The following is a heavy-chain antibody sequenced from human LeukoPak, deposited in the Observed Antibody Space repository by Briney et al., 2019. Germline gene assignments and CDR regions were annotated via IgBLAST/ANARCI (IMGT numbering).Heavy chain of an antibody. CDR2: IYSGGTT. V-gene: IGHV3-53*01. CDR3: ARTRGNYQYFDS. J-gene: IGHJ4*02. D-gene: IGHD4-11*01. Sequence: PGGSLRLSCAASGFTVSTNYMNWVRQAPGKGLEWVSVIYSGGTTYYADSVKGRFTISRDNSKNTLYLQMNTLRAEDTAVYYCARTRGNYQYFDSWGQGTLVTVSP. CDR1: GFTVSTNY.